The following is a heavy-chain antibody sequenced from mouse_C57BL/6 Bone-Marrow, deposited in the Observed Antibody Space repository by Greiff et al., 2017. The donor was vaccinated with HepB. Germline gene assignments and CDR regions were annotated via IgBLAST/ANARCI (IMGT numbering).Heavy chain of an antibody. V-gene: IGHV1-69*01. Sequence: QVQLQQPGAELVMPGASVKLSCKASGYTFTSYWMHWVKQRPGQGLEWIGEIDPSDSYTNYNQKFKGKSTLTVDKSSSTAYMQLGSLTSEDSAVYYCAREDYYAMDYWGQGTSVTVSS. CDR3: AREDYYAMDY. J-gene: IGHJ4*01. CDR1: GYTFTSYW. CDR2: IDPSDSYT.